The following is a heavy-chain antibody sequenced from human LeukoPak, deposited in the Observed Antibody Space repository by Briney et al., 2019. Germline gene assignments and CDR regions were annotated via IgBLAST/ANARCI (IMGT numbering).Heavy chain of an antibody. Sequence: GESLKISCQTSGYSFTNYWIGWVRQMPGKGLEWMGIIYPGDSDSRYSPSFQGQVTISADKSVSIAYLQWSSLRASDTAIYYCARASTDNAGWHRGSFDYWGQGTLVTVSS. CDR3: ARASTDNAGWHRGSFDY. V-gene: IGHV5-51*01. J-gene: IGHJ4*02. CDR1: GYSFTNYW. CDR2: IYPGDSDS. D-gene: IGHD6-19*01.